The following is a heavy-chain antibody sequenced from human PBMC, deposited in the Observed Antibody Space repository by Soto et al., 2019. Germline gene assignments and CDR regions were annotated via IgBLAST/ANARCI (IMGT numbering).Heavy chain of an antibody. CDR3: ARDPINYYDSSGYYHDY. D-gene: IGHD3-22*01. CDR2: ISSSSSYI. V-gene: IGHV3-21*01. CDR1: GFTFSSYS. J-gene: IGHJ4*02. Sequence: GGSLRLSCAASGFTFSSYSMNWVRQAPGKGLEWVSSISSSSSYIYYADSVKGRFTISRDNAKNSPYLQMNSLRAEDTAVYYCARDPINYYDSSGYYHDYWGQGTLVTVSS.